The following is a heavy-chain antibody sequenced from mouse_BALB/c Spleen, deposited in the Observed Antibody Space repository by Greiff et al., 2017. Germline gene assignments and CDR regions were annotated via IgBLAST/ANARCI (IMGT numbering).Heavy chain of an antibody. CDR3: ASGGIYGNPLAY. D-gene: IGHD2-1*01. Sequence: EVKLVESGGGLVKPGGSLKLSCAASGFTFSSYAMSWVRQTPEKRLEWVASISSGGSTYYPDSVKGRFTISRDNARNILYLQMSSLRSEDTAMYYCASGGIYGNPLAYWGQGTLVTVSA. J-gene: IGHJ3*01. CDR1: GFTFSSYA. V-gene: IGHV5-6-5*01. CDR2: ISSGGST.